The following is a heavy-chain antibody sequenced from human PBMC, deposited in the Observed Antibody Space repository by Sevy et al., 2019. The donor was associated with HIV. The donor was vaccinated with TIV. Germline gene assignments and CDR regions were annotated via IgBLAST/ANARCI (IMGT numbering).Heavy chain of an antibody. J-gene: IGHJ6*02. CDR1: GYTFTSYY. CDR3: ARGSEATYYDFWSGYYSKGYYYYYGMDV. CDR2: INPSGGST. V-gene: IGHV1-46*01. D-gene: IGHD3-3*01. Sequence: ASVKVSCKASGYTFTSYYMHWVRQAPGQGLEWMGIINPSGGSTSYAQKFQGRVPMTRDTSTSQVYMERGSLGSEDTAVYYCARGSEATYYDFWSGYYSKGYYYYYGMDVWGQGTTVTVSS.